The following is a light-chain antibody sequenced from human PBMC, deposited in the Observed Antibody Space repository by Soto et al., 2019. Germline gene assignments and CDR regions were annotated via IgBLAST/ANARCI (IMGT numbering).Light chain of an antibody. CDR2: LEGSGSN. CDR1: SGNSSDI. J-gene: IGLJ3*02. Sequence: QPVLTQSASASASLGSPVKLTCTLSSGNSSDIIAWHQQQPGKAPRYLMKLEGSGSNNKGIGVPDPGSGSSSGAARYLTRPQLQDEAEADYYSENCGSKAPVFGGGTKLTVL. V-gene: IGLV4-60*02. CDR3: ENCGSKAPV.